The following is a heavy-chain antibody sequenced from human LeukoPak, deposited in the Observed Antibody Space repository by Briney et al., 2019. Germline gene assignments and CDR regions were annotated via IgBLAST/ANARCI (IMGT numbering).Heavy chain of an antibody. Sequence: SRTLSLTCTVSGGSINNGGYYWSWIRQHPGKGLEWIGYIYYSGSSYYNPSLRSRVTISVDTSKNHFSLKLSSDCARNRDGYNSFDYWGQGTLVTVSS. CDR2: IYYSGSS. V-gene: IGHV4-31*03. J-gene: IGHJ4*02. CDR3: SFDY. CDR1: GGSINNGGYY. D-gene: IGHD5-24*01.